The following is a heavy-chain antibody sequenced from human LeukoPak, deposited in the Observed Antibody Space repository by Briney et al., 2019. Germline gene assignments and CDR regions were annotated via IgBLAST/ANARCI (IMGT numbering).Heavy chain of an antibody. CDR1: GYTLTELS. CDR2: FDPEDGET. D-gene: IGHD1-26*01. V-gene: IGHV1-24*01. Sequence: ASVKVSCKVSGYTLTELSMHWVRQAPGKGLEWMGGFDPEDGETIYAQKFQGRVTMTEDTSTDTAYMELSSLRSEDTAVYYCAIIMRHSRSPGPFDPWGQGTLVTVSS. CDR3: AIIMRHSRSPGPFDP. J-gene: IGHJ5*02.